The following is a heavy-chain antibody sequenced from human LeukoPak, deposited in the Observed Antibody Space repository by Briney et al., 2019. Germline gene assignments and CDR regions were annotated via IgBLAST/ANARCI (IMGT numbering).Heavy chain of an antibody. CDR2: IRYDGSNK. D-gene: IGHD3-22*01. CDR1: GFTFSSYG. Sequence: GGSLRLSCAASGFTFSSYGMHWVRQAPGKGLEWVAFIRYDGSNKYYADSVKGRFTISRDNSKNTLYLQMNSLRAEDTAVYYCAKPRPYYYDSSGYQGDDAFDIWGQGTMVTVSS. CDR3: AKPRPYYYDSSGYQGDDAFDI. V-gene: IGHV3-30*02. J-gene: IGHJ3*02.